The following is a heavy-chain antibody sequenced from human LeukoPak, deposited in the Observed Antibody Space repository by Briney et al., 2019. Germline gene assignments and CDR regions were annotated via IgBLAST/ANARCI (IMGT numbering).Heavy chain of an antibody. V-gene: IGHV6-1*01. D-gene: IGHD6-19*01. CDR2: TYYRSKWYN. CDR3: ARDTGGRYSSGWTRWDYYYCGMDV. CDR1: GDSVSSNSAA. J-gene: IGHJ6*02. Sequence: SQTLSLTCAISGDSVSSNSAAWNWIRQSPSRGLEWLGRTYYRSKWYNDYAVSVKSRITINPDKSKNQFSLQLNSVTPEDTAVYYCARDTGGRYSSGWTRWDYYYCGMDVWGQGTTVTVSS.